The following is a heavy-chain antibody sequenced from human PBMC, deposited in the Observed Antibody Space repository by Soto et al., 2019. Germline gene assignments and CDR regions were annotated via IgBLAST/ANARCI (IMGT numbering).Heavy chain of an antibody. CDR3: AKGRGSGWAWYFDN. D-gene: IGHD6-19*01. V-gene: IGHV3-23*01. CDR2: ISDTGAST. Sequence: EVRLLEAGGGLKQPGGSLRLSCAAAGFTFKESAMNWVRQAPGKGLEWVASISDTGASTWYAESVRGRLSISRDNSKNTLYLQMNSLRGEDTAVYYCAKGRGSGWAWYFDNWGQGTLVTVSS. J-gene: IGHJ4*02. CDR1: GFTFKESA.